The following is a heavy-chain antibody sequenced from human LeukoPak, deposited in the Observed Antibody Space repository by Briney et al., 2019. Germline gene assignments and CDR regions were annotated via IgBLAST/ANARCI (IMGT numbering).Heavy chain of an antibody. V-gene: IGHV4-59*01. CDR1: GGTISSYY. CDR3: ARSAPYGDYYYYYMDV. D-gene: IGHD4-17*01. J-gene: IGHJ6*03. Sequence: PSETLSLTCPVSGGTISSYYWSWIRQPPGKGLEWIGYIYYSGSTNYNPSLKSRVTISVDTSKNQFSLKLSSVTAADTAVYYCARSAPYGDYYYYYMDVWGKGTTVTVSS. CDR2: IYYSGST.